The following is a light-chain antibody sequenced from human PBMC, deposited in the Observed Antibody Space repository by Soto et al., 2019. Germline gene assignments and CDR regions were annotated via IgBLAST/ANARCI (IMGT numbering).Light chain of an antibody. CDR3: RQGSSWPLT. Sequence: EIVLTQSPATLSLSPGERATLSCRASQSVSSYLAWYQQKPGQAPRLLIYDASNRATGIPARFSGSGSGTDFTLTISSLEPEDFAVYYCRQGSSWPLTFGGGTRVDLK. J-gene: IGKJ4*01. CDR2: DAS. CDR1: QSVSSY. V-gene: IGKV3-11*01.